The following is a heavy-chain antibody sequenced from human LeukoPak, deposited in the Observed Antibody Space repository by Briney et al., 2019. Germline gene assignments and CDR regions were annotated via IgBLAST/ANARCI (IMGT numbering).Heavy chain of an antibody. D-gene: IGHD3-3*01. CDR2: INPNSGGT. V-gene: IGHV1-2*02. Sequence: ASVKASCKASGYTFTGYYMHWVRQAPGQGLEWMGWINPNSGGTNYAQKFQGRVTMTRDTSISTAYMELSRLRSDDTAVYYCARESLRFLEWLYYYGMDVWGQGTTVTVSS. CDR1: GYTFTGYY. CDR3: ARESLRFLEWLYYYGMDV. J-gene: IGHJ6*02.